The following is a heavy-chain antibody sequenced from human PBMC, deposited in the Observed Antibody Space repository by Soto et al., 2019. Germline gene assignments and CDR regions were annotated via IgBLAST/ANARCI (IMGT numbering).Heavy chain of an antibody. D-gene: IGHD3-22*01. V-gene: IGHV4-39*01. CDR2: IYYSGST. CDR1: GGSISSSSYY. J-gene: IGHJ4*02. Sequence: SETLSLTCTVSGGSISSSSYYWGWIRQPPGKGLEWIGSIYYSGSTYYNPSLKSRVTISVDTSKNQFSLKLSSVTAADTAVYYCASVEISYITMIVVFWGQGTLVTVSS. CDR3: ASVEISYITMIVVF.